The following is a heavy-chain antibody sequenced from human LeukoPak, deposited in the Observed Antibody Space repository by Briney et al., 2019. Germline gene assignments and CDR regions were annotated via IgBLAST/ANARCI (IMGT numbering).Heavy chain of an antibody. Sequence: PGGSLRLSCAASGFTFSSYGMHWVRQAPGKGLEWVAFIRYDGSNKYYADSVKGRFTISRDNSKNTLYLQMNSPRAEDTAVYYCAKDRDDYVGRYFDYWGQGTLVTVSS. CDR3: AKDRDDYVGRYFDY. D-gene: IGHD3-16*01. J-gene: IGHJ4*02. CDR2: IRYDGSNK. V-gene: IGHV3-30*02. CDR1: GFTFSSYG.